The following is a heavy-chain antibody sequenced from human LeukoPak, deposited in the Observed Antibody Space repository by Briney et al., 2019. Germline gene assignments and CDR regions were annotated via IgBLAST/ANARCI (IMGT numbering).Heavy chain of an antibody. V-gene: IGHV3-33*01. CDR3: ARRIAAAGTRRGAFDI. CDR1: GFTFSSYG. D-gene: IGHD6-13*01. Sequence: PGGSLRLSCAASGFTFSSYGMHWVRQAPGQGLEWVAVIWYDGSNKYHGDSVKGRFTISRDNSKNTLYLQMNSLRVEDTAVYYCARRIAAAGTRRGAFDIWGQGTMVTVSS. CDR2: IWYDGSNK. J-gene: IGHJ3*02.